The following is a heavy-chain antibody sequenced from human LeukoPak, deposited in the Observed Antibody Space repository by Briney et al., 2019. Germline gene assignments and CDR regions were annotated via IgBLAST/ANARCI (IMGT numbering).Heavy chain of an antibody. CDR1: GFSFSGNS. J-gene: IGHJ6*03. Sequence: SGGSLRLSCAGSGFSFSGNSMNWVRQAPGKGLEWVSAISGSGGSTYYADSVKGRFTISRDNSKNTLYLQMNSLRAEDTAVYYCAKDGGEYYDILTGYYPRLYYMDVWGKGTTVTISS. CDR2: ISGSGGST. D-gene: IGHD3-9*01. CDR3: AKDGGEYYDILTGYYPRLYYMDV. V-gene: IGHV3-23*01.